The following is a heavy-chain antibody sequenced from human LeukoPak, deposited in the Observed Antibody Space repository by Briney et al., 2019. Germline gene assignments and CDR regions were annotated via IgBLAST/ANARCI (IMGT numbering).Heavy chain of an antibody. V-gene: IGHV1-18*01. CDR3: AREDGTIAAAGRVYYYYGMDV. D-gene: IGHD6-13*01. CDR1: GYTFTSYG. CDR2: ISAYNGNT. Sequence: ASVKVSCKASGYTFTSYGISWVRQAPGQGLEWMGWISAYNGNTNYAQKFQGRVAMTRDTSISTAYMELSRLRSDDTAVYYCAREDGTIAAAGRVYYYYGMDVWGQGTTVTVSS. J-gene: IGHJ6*02.